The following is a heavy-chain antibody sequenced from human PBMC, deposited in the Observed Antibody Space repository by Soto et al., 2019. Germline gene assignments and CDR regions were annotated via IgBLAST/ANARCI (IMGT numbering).Heavy chain of an antibody. Sequence: GGSLRLSCAASGFTFSSYAMSWVRQAPGKGLEWVSAISGSGGSTYYADSVKGRFTISRDNSKNTLYLQMNSLRAEDTAVYYCAKALWFGESSLGYGMDVWGQGTTVTVS. CDR2: ISGSGGST. V-gene: IGHV3-23*01. D-gene: IGHD3-10*01. CDR1: GFTFSSYA. J-gene: IGHJ6*02. CDR3: AKALWFGESSLGYGMDV.